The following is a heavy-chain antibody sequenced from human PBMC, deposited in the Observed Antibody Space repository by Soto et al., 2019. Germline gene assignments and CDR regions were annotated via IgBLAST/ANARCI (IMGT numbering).Heavy chain of an antibody. Sequence: VQLVASGGGLVQPGGSLRLSCAASRFTFSTYWMHWVRQSPGKGLVWFSRIKSAETITSYADSVRGRFTISRDNAKNTLSVQMGSLRVEDTAIYYCVCFGGGRTAVVTAMESNGYWGQGTLVTVSS. CDR2: IKSAETIT. CDR1: RFTFSTYW. CDR3: VCFGGGRTAVVTAMESNGY. D-gene: IGHD2-21*02. V-gene: IGHV3-74*01. J-gene: IGHJ4*02.